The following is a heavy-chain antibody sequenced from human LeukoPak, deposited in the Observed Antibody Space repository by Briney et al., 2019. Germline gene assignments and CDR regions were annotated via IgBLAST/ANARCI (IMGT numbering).Heavy chain of an antibody. J-gene: IGHJ4*02. V-gene: IGHV3-23*01. CDR1: GFTFSSYA. D-gene: IGHD5-18*01. CDR3: ARDLSGIAGYTYGRGIDY. CDR2: ISGSGGST. Sequence: GGSLRLSCAASGFTFSSYAMSWVRQAPGKGLEWVSAISGSGGSTYYADSVKGRFTISRDNSKTSLYLQMNSLRAEDTAVYYCARDLSGIAGYTYGRGIDYWGQGTLVTVSS.